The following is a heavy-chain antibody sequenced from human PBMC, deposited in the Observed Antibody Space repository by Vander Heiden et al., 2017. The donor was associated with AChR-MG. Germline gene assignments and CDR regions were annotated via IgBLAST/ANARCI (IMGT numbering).Heavy chain of an antibody. CDR2: IRSKANSYAT. CDR3: TSHHPHLLAFDI. J-gene: IGHJ3*02. V-gene: IGHV3-73*01. Sequence: EVQLVESGGGLVQPGGSLKLSCAASGFTFSGSAMHWVRPASGKGLEWVGRIRSKANSYATAYAASVKGRFTISRDDSKNTAYLQMNSLKTEDTAVYYCTSHHPHLLAFDIWGQGTMVTVSS. CDR1: GFTFSGSA.